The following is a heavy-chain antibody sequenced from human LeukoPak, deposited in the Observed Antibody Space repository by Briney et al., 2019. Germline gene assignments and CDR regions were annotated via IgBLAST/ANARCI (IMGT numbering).Heavy chain of an antibody. CDR1: GGSFSGYY. CDR2: INHSGST. J-gene: IGHJ6*03. D-gene: IGHD6-6*01. CDR3: ARVIAARFSKYYYYYYMDV. V-gene: IGHV4-34*01. Sequence: SGTLSLTCAVYGGSFSGYYWSWIRQPPGKGLEWIGEINHSGSTNYNPSLKSRVTISVDTSKNQFSLTLSSVTAADTAVYYCARVIAARFSKYYYYYYMDVWGKGTTVTVSS.